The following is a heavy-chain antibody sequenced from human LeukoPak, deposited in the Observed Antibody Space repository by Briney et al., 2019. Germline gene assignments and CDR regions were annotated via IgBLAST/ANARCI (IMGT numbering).Heavy chain of an antibody. J-gene: IGHJ4*02. D-gene: IGHD4-17*01. CDR1: GFTFDDYA. CDR3: AKDIGDRLRGPDY. CDR2: ISWNSGSI. V-gene: IGHV3-9*01. Sequence: PGGSLRLSCAASGFTFDDYAMHWVRQAPGMGLEWVSGISWNSGSIGYADSVRGRFTISRDNAGNSLYLQMNSLRGEDTALYYCAKDIGDRLRGPDYWGQGTLVTVSS.